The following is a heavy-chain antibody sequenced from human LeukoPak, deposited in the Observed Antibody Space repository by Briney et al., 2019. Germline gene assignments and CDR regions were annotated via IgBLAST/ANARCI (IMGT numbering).Heavy chain of an antibody. Sequence: GRSLRLSCVASGFTSRSYGMHWVRQAPGKGLEWVTILSSDGNAEYYADSVKGRFTVSRDNSKNTLYLQMSSLSAADTAVYYCAKPLYNSGWYELDYWGQGTLVTVSS. CDR2: LSSDGNAE. D-gene: IGHD6-19*01. V-gene: IGHV3-30*18. CDR1: GFTSRSYG. J-gene: IGHJ4*01. CDR3: AKPLYNSGWYELDY.